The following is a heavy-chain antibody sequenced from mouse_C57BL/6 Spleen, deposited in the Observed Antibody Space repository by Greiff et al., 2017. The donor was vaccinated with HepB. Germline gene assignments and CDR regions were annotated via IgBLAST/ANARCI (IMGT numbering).Heavy chain of an antibody. CDR1: GFSLTSYG. D-gene: IGHD2-4*01. CDR2: IWSGGST. CDR3: ARHDYDVAWFAY. J-gene: IGHJ3*01. V-gene: IGHV2-2*01. Sequence: VKLQESGPGLVQPSQSLSITCTVSGFSLTSYGVHWVRQSPGKGLEWLGVIWSGGSTDYNAAFISRLSISKDNSKSQVFFKMNSLQADDTAIYYCARHDYDVAWFAYWGQGTLVTVSA.